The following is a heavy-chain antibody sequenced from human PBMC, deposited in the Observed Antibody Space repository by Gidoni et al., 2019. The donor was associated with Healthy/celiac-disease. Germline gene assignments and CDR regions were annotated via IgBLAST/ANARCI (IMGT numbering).Heavy chain of an antibody. D-gene: IGHD2-2*01. Sequence: QVQLQQWGAGLLKPSETLSLTCAVYGGSFSGSYGSWIRQPPGKGLEWIGESNHSGSTNYNPSLKSRVTISVDTSKNQFSLKLSSVTAADTAVYYCARGPHHCSSTSCYSDYWGQGTLVTVSS. CDR2: SNHSGST. CDR3: ARGPHHCSSTSCYSDY. V-gene: IGHV4-34*01. J-gene: IGHJ4*02. CDR1: GGSFSGSY.